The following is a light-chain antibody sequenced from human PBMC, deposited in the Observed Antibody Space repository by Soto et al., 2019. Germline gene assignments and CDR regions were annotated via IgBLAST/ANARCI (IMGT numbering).Light chain of an antibody. CDR3: AAWDGSLSGWV. V-gene: IGLV1-47*01. CDR2: RND. J-gene: IGLJ3*02. Sequence: QSVLTQPPSASGTPGQRVTISCSGSSSNIGSKYVYWYQQLPGTAPKLLISRNDQRPSGVPDRFPGTKAGTSAALAISGLRSEDEADYYCAAWDGSLSGWVFGGGTKVTVL. CDR1: SSNIGSKY.